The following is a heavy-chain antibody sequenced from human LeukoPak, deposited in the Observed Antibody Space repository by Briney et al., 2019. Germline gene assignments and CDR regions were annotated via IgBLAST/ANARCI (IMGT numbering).Heavy chain of an antibody. CDR3: AREFGPQVGANYFDY. CDR1: GGTFSGYV. Sequence: ASVKVSCKASGGTFSGYVISWVRQAPGQGLEWMGGIIPIIGTTNYAQKFQGRVTMTRDMSTSTVYMELSSLRSEDTAVYYCAREFGPQVGANYFDYWGQGTLVTVSS. CDR2: IIPIIGTT. D-gene: IGHD1-26*01. V-gene: IGHV1-69*05. J-gene: IGHJ4*02.